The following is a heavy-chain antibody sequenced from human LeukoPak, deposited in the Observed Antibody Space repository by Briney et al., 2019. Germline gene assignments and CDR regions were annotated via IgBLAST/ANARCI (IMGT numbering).Heavy chain of an antibody. D-gene: IGHD5-12*01. CDR1: GGSISSSSYY. J-gene: IGHJ4*02. CDR2: IYYSGST. Sequence: PSETLSLICTVTGGSISSSSYYWVWIRQPPGKGLEWIGSIYYSGSTYYNPSLKSRVTISVDTSKNQFSLKLSSVTAADTAVYYCARGRYSGYVPFDYWGQGTLVTVSS. V-gene: IGHV4-39*01. CDR3: ARGRYSGYVPFDY.